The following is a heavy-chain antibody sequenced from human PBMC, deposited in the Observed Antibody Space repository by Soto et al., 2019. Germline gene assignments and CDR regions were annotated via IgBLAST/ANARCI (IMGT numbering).Heavy chain of an antibody. Sequence: QVQLQESGPGLVKPSETLSLTCTVSGASISGHFWSWIRQPPGKGLEWIAYIYNSGSSYNPSLKIRVTISGDTSKNQLSLKLSSVIAADSAVYYCAINADVWGQGTTVTVSS. CDR1: GASISGHF. CDR3: AINADV. V-gene: IGHV4-59*08. J-gene: IGHJ6*02. CDR2: IYNSGS.